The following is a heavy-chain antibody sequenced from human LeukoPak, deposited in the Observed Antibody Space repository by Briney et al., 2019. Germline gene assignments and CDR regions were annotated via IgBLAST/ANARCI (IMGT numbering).Heavy chain of an antibody. D-gene: IGHD3-22*01. CDR1: GFTFSNYE. Sequence: PGGSLRLSCAASGFTFSNYEMNWVRQAPGKGLEWVSYISTSGSTIYYADSVKGRFTISRDNAKNSLCLQMNSLRAEDTAVYYCARDGPAYYDSSGYSDYWGRGILVTVSS. V-gene: IGHV3-48*03. J-gene: IGHJ4*02. CDR3: ARDGPAYYDSSGYSDY. CDR2: ISTSGSTI.